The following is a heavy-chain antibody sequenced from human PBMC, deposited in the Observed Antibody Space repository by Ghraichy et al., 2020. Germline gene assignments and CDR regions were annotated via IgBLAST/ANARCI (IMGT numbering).Heavy chain of an antibody. CDR3: ARTYYDFWSGYQPFDY. J-gene: IGHJ4*02. V-gene: IGHV3-7*01. Sequence: GGSLRLSCAASGFTFSSYWMSWVRQAPGKGLEWVANIKQDGSEKYYVDSVKGRFTISRDNAKNSLYLQMNSLRAEDTAVYYCARTYYDFWSGYQPFDYWGQGTLVTVSS. D-gene: IGHD3-3*01. CDR2: IKQDGSEK. CDR1: GFTFSSYW.